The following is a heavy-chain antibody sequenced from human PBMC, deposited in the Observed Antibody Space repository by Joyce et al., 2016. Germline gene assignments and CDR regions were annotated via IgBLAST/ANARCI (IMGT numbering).Heavy chain of an antibody. D-gene: IGHD4-23*01. CDR1: GFTFSSYW. CDR2: IKRDVSST. CDR3: ARLRRWSGPSDC. V-gene: IGHV3-74*03. Sequence: EVQLVESGGGLVQPGGSLRLFCAASGFTFSSYWVYWVRKAPGKGLVWVARIKRDVSSTTYADTVKSRFTISRDNPKNTLYLEMNSLGAEDTAVYYCARLRRWSGPSDCWGQGTLVTVSS. J-gene: IGHJ4*02.